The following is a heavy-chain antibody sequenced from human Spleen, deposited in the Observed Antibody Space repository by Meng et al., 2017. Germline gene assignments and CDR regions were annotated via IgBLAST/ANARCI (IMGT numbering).Heavy chain of an antibody. J-gene: IGHJ4*02. Sequence: GGPLRLSCAASGFTFDDYGMSWVRQAPGKGLEWVSGINWNGGSTGYADSVKGRFTISRDNAKNSLYLQMNSLRAGDMALYYCAKGSWTTVTTHFDYWGQGTLVTVSS. CDR1: GFTFDDYG. D-gene: IGHD4-17*01. CDR3: AKGSWTTVTTHFDY. CDR2: INWNGGST. V-gene: IGHV3-20*04.